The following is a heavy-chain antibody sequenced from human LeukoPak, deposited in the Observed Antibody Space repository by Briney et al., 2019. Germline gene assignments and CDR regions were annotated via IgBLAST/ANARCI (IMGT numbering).Heavy chain of an antibody. CDR3: AKDITKSSDFWSGYFPSSRGYYYYGMDV. CDR2: ISWNSGSI. CDR1: GFTFDDYA. V-gene: IGHV3-9*01. J-gene: IGHJ6*02. D-gene: IGHD3-3*01. Sequence: GGSLRLSCAASGFTFDDYAMHWVRHAPGKGLEWVSGISWNSGSIVYADSVKGRFTISRDNAKNSLYLQMNSLRAEDTALYYCAKDITKSSDFWSGYFPSSRGYYYYGMDVWGQGTTVTVSS.